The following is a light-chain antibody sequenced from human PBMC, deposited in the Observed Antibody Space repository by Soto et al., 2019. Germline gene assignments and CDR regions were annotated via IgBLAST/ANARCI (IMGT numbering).Light chain of an antibody. CDR1: QTVRNN. Sequence: EIVLTQSPATLSLSPGERATLSCRASQTVRNNLAWYQQRPGQAPRLLIYDASSRATGIPARFSGSGSGTDFTLTISSLEPEDFAVYYFQQHSNWPLTFGGGTQVEIK. CDR3: QQHSNWPLT. CDR2: DAS. J-gene: IGKJ4*01. V-gene: IGKV3-11*01.